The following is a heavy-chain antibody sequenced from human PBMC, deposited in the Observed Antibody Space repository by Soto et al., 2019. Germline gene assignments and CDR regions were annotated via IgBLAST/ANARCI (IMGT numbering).Heavy chain of an antibody. V-gene: IGHV3-74*01. CDR3: VRDQGSIVTQTLDF. CDR1: GFTFSNYY. D-gene: IGHD1-26*01. Sequence: EVQLVESGGGLVQPGGSLRLSCAASGFTFSNYYMHWVRQAPGMGLVWVSCLSGDGSRTYYADSVKGRFTISRDNAKNTLYLQMNSLRGEDTAVYYCVRDQGSIVTQTLDFWGQGTLVSVSS. J-gene: IGHJ4*02. CDR2: LSGDGSRT.